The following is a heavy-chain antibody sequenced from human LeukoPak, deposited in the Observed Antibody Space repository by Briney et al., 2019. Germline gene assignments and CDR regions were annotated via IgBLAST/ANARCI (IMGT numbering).Heavy chain of an antibody. CDR1: GFIFSDYI. J-gene: IGHJ5*02. V-gene: IGHV3-30-3*01. CDR3: ARERGSSGSAGWFDP. Sequence: GGSLRLSCAASGFIFSDYIMHWLRQAPGRDLEWVALISHDAGNKHFADSVKGRFTISRDNSKNTMYLEMNDVRPDDSAMYYCARERGSSGSAGWFDPWGQGTPVTVSS. CDR2: ISHDAGNK. D-gene: IGHD3-22*01.